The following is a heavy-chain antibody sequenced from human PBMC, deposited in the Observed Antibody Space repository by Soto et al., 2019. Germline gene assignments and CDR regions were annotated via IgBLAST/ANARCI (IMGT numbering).Heavy chain of an antibody. CDR2: IIPIFGTA. Sequence: SVKVSCKASEGTFSSYAISWVRQAPGQGLEWMGGIIPIFGTANYAQKFQGRVTITADESTSTAYMELSSLRSEDTAVYYCAAFDYDSSGPTHPSLDYWGQGTLVTVPQ. CDR3: AAFDYDSSGPTHPSLDY. J-gene: IGHJ4*02. V-gene: IGHV1-69*13. CDR1: EGTFSSYA. D-gene: IGHD3-22*01.